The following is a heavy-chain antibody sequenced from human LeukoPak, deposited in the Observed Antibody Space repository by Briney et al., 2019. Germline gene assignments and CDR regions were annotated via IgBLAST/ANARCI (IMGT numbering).Heavy chain of an antibody. CDR1: GLSFSNAW. Sequence: GGSLRLSCEASGLSFSNAWMTWVRQAPGKGLEWVGRIKRKTDGGTTAYAAPVKDRFTISRDDSKNTLYLQMNSLKTEDTGLYYCTTGGGCSGGTCYSIAYWGQGTLVTVSS. V-gene: IGHV3-15*01. CDR3: TTGGGCSGGTCYSIAY. J-gene: IGHJ4*02. CDR2: IKRKTDGGTT. D-gene: IGHD2-15*01.